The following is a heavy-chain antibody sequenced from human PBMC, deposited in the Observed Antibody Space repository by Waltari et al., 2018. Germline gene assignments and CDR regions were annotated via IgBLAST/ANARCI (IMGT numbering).Heavy chain of an antibody. CDR3: ARAREQNYDFWSGYSFYFDH. CDR2: ISIPENIR. J-gene: IGHJ4*02. V-gene: IGHV3-11*01. Sequence: QVQLVVSGGGLVNPGGSLRLSCAASGFSFSDYYMTWVRQAPGKGREWIAVISIPENIRYHADSVMCRFTISRDNAKNSLYLQMKSLRAEDTAVYYCARAREQNYDFWSGYSFYFDHWGQGALVTVSS. CDR1: GFSFSDYY. D-gene: IGHD3-3*01.